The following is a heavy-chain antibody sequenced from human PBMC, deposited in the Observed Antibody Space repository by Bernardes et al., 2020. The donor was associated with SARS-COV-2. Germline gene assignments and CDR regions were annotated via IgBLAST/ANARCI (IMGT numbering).Heavy chain of an antibody. J-gene: IGHJ6*02. CDR2: ISGSGGST. Sequence: GGSLRLSCAASGFTFSTFAMTWVRQAPGKGLEWVSGISGSGGSTHHADSVKGRFIISRDNSKNTLFLQMNSLRVEDTAVYYCAKGADSAYYNYAMDVWGQGTTVTVSS. V-gene: IGHV3-23*01. CDR1: GFTFSTFA. CDR3: AKGADSAYYNYAMDV.